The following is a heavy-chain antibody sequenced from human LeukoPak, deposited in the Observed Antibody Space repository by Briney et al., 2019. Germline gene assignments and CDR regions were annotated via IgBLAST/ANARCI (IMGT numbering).Heavy chain of an antibody. CDR2: ISGDGGST. CDR1: GFTFDDYA. J-gene: IGHJ4*02. CDR3: AKGDSSSWYEPIDY. V-gene: IGHV3-43*02. Sequence: PGGSLRLSCAAPGFTFDDYAMHWVRQAPGKGLEWVSLISGDGGSTYYADSVKGRFTISRDNSKNSLYLQMNSLRTEDTALYYCAKGDSSSWYEPIDYWGQGTLVTVSS. D-gene: IGHD6-13*01.